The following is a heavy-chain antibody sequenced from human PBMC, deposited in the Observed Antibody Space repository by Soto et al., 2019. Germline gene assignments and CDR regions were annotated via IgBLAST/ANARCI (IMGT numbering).Heavy chain of an antibody. V-gene: IGHV3-21*01. J-gene: IGHJ4*02. Sequence: PGGSLRLSCAASGFTFSSYSMNWVRQAPGKGLEWVSSISSSSSYIYYADSVKGRFTISRDNAKNSLYLQMNSLRAEDTAVYYCARGPGEVVAATVGLYYFDYWGQGT. CDR2: ISSSSSYI. D-gene: IGHD2-15*01. CDR3: ARGPGEVVAATVGLYYFDY. CDR1: GFTFSSYS.